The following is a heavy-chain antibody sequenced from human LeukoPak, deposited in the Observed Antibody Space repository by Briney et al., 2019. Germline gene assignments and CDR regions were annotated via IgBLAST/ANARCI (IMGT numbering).Heavy chain of an antibody. CDR2: INPNSGGT. J-gene: IGHJ4*02. CDR3: ARSSRFLVNYGSGSYYPIFDY. Sequence: ASVKVSCKSSGYAFTAYYMSWVRQAPGQGLDWMGWINPNSGGTNYAQNFQGRVTMTRDTSISTVYMEPNSLRSDDTAVYYCARSSRFLVNYGSGSYYPIFDYWGQGTLVTVSS. D-gene: IGHD3-10*01. V-gene: IGHV1-2*02. CDR1: GYAFTAYY.